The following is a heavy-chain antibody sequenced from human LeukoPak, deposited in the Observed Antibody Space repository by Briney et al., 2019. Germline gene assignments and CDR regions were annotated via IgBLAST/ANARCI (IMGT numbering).Heavy chain of an antibody. V-gene: IGHV1-46*01. CDR3: ARDYGDYVFDY. J-gene: IGHJ4*02. D-gene: IGHD4-17*01. Sequence: GASVKVSCKASGYTFTTYYIHWVRQAPGQGLEWMGRINPDGGSTTNAQKFQGRVTMTRDTATSTVYMELSSLRSEDTAVYYCARDYGDYVFDYWGQGTPVTVSS. CDR2: INPDGGST. CDR1: GYTFTTYY.